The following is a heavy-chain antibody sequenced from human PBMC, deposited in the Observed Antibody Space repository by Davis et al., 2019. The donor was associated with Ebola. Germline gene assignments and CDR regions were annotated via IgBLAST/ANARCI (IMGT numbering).Heavy chain of an antibody. D-gene: IGHD6-13*01. CDR2: ISSSSSTI. V-gene: IGHV3-48*02. J-gene: IGHJ6*03. CDR1: GFTFSTYS. CDR3: ARSIAAAGTGYYYYYHMDV. Sequence: GESLKISCAASGFTFSTYSMNWVRQAPGKGLEWVSYISSSSSTIYYADSVKGRFTISRDNAKNSLYLQVNSLRDEDTAVYRCARSIAAAGTGYYYYYHMDVWGKGTTVTVSS.